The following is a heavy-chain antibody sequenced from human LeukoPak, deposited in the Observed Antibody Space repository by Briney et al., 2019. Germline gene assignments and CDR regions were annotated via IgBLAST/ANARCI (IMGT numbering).Heavy chain of an antibody. CDR3: ARHSKANYASYYYYYYMDV. V-gene: IGHV5-51*01. CDR1: GYSFTSYW. CDR2: IYPGDSDT. J-gene: IGHJ6*03. D-gene: IGHD5-24*01. Sequence: GESLKISCKGSGYSFTSYWIGWVRQMPGKGLEWMGIIYPGDSDTRYSPSFQGQVTISADKSISTAYLQWSSLKASDTAMYYCARHSKANYASYYYYYYMDVWGKGTTVTVSS.